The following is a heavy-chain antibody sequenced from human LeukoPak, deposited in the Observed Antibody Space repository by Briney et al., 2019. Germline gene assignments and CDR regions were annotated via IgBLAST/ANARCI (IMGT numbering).Heavy chain of an antibody. CDR2: INHSGST. D-gene: IGHD3-16*02. J-gene: IGHJ4*02. Sequence: SETLSLTCAIYGGPLSGYSWSWIRQPPGKGLEWIGEINHSGSTSYNPSLKSRVTISVDTSKNQFSLKLSSVTAADTAVYYCARLWNYDYIWGSYRFFDYWGQGTLVTVSS. CDR3: ARLWNYDYIWGSYRFFDY. V-gene: IGHV4-34*01. CDR1: GGPLSGYS.